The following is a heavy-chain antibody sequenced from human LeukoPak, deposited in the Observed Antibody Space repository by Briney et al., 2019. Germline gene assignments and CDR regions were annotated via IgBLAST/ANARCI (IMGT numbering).Heavy chain of an antibody. Sequence: PGVSLRLSCSASGFTFSDYAMHWVRQARGKGLEYVSAISSTGGSTYYADSVKGRFTISRDNSKNTLYLQMSSLRAEDTAVYYCAISQSGWYFYWGQGTLVTVSS. CDR1: GFTFSDYA. V-gene: IGHV3-64D*09. CDR2: ISSTGGST. J-gene: IGHJ4*02. CDR3: AISQSGWYFY. D-gene: IGHD6-19*01.